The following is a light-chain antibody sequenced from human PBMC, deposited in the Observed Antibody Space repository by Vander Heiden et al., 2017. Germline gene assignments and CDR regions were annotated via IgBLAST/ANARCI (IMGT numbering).Light chain of an antibody. CDR1: SGRIASNY. Sequence: NFMLTQPHSVSESPGQTVTISCTGSSGRIASNYVQWYQQRPGSDPTTVMYDDYQRPSGGPDRFSASIDSSTNAASLTTAGQKTEDEADYYSQSYDSTTEVFGGGTKLTVL. V-gene: IGLV6-57*02. CDR3: QSYDSTTEV. J-gene: IGLJ2*01. CDR2: DDY.